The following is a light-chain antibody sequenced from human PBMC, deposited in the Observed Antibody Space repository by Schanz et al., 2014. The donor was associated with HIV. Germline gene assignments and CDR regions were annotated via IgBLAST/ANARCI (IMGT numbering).Light chain of an antibody. CDR1: QSVSSY. Sequence: EIVLTQSPGTLSLSPGERATLSCRASQSVSSYLAWHQQKPGQAPRLLIYDASSRATGIPDRFSGSGSGTDFTLTISRPEPEDSAVYYCQHYFSAPPGMFTFGQGTKLEI. V-gene: IGKV3-20*01. CDR3: QHYFSAPPGMFT. J-gene: IGKJ2*01. CDR2: DAS.